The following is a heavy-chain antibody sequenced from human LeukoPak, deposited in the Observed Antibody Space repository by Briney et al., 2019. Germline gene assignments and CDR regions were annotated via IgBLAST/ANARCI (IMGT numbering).Heavy chain of an antibody. CDR3: ARQGKRITIFGVDQGAFDI. Sequence: GGSLRLSCAASEFTFSSYNMNWVRQAPGKGLEWVSYISGSSSTIYYADSVKGRFTISRDNAKNSLYLQMNSLRAEDTAVYYCARQGKRITIFGVDQGAFDIWGQGTMVTVSS. CDR1: EFTFSSYN. D-gene: IGHD3-3*01. J-gene: IGHJ3*02. V-gene: IGHV3-48*04. CDR2: ISGSSSTI.